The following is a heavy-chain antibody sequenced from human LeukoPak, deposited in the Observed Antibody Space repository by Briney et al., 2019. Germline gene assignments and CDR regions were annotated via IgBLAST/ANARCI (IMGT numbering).Heavy chain of an antibody. V-gene: IGHV1-8*01. D-gene: IGHD3-3*01. CDR2: MNPNSGNT. CDR3: ARGFVLRLLEWLSYHNWFDP. J-gene: IGHJ5*02. Sequence: ASVKVSCKASGYTFTSYDINWVRQATGQGLEWMGWMNPNSGNTGYAQKFQGRVTMARNTSISTAYMELSSLRSEDTAVYYCARGFVLRLLEWLSYHNWFDPWGQGTLVTVSS. CDR1: GYTFTSYD.